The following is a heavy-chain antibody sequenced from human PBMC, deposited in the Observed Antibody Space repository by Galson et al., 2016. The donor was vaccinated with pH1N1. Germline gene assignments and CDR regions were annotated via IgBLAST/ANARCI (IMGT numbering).Heavy chain of an antibody. J-gene: IGHJ3*01. D-gene: IGHD2-15*01. CDR3: ARGGRGTVVVTDDALDV. CDR1: GGPFSSYT. CDR2: ITPVLRTA. V-gene: IGHV1-69*08. Sequence: SVKVSCKASGGPFSSYTISWVRQAPGQGLEWVGRITPVLRTATYAQKFQDRITITADKSTNTVYMQLSSLRSDDTAVYYCARGGRGTVVVTDDALDVWGQGTVLTVSS.